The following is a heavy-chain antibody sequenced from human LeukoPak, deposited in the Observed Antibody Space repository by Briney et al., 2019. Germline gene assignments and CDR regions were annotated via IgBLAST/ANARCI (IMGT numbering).Heavy chain of an antibody. J-gene: IGHJ4*02. D-gene: IGHD5-18*01. Sequence: PSETQSLTCTVSGGSISSYYWSWIRQPPGKGLEWIGYIYYSGSTNYNPSLKSRVTISVDTSKNQFSLKLSSVTAADTAVYYCARGMVTDYWGQGTLVTVSS. V-gene: IGHV4-59*01. CDR1: GGSISSYY. CDR3: ARGMVTDY. CDR2: IYYSGST.